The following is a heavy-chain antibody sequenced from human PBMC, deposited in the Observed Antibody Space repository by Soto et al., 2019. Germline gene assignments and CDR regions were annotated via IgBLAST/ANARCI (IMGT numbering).Heavy chain of an antibody. CDR2: IIPIFGTA. D-gene: IGHD2-15*01. CDR3: ARVSPCSGGSCYYDY. J-gene: IGHJ4*02. V-gene: IGHV1-69*13. Sequence: ASEKVSCKASGGTFSSYAISWVRQAPGQGLEWMGGIIPIFGTANYAQKFQGRVTITADESTSTAYMELSSLRSEDTAVYYCARVSPCSGGSCYYDYWGQGTLVTVSS. CDR1: GGTFSSYA.